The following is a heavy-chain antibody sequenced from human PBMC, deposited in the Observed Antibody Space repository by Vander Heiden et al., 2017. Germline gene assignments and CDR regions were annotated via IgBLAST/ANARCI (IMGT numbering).Heavy chain of an antibody. CDR3: ARTTSGSYHSPAGY. Sequence: QLQLQESGPGLVKPSETLSLSCTVSGGSISSSSYYWGWIRQPPGKGLEWIGSIYYGGTTYYNPSLKSRVTISVDTSKNLFSLNLSSVTAADTAVYYCARTTSGSYHSPAGYWGQGTLVTVSS. J-gene: IGHJ4*02. D-gene: IGHD1-26*01. CDR2: IYYGGTT. CDR1: GGSISSSSYY. V-gene: IGHV4-39*01.